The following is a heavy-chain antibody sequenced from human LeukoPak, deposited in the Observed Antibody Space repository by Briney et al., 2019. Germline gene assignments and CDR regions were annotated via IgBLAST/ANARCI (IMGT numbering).Heavy chain of an antibody. J-gene: IGHJ6*04. CDR3: ARDFKQQLVSFYYYGMEV. CDR1: GFTFSSYS. Sequence: PGGSLRLSCAASGFTFSSYSMNWVRQAPGKGLEWVSSISSSSSYIYYADSVKGRFTISRDNAKKEMYLQMNSLRAEDTAVYYCARDFKQQLVSFYYYGMEVWGKGNTVTVSS. CDR2: ISSSSSYI. D-gene: IGHD6-13*01. V-gene: IGHV3-21*01.